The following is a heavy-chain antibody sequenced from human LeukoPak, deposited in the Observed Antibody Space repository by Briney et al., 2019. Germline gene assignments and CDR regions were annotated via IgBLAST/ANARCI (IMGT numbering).Heavy chain of an antibody. J-gene: IGHJ4*02. CDR3: TRWVDY. Sequence: PGRSLRLSCAASGFTFSSYGMHWVRQAPGKGLEWVAVIWYDGSNKYYADSVKGRFTISRDNSKNTLYLQMNSLKNEDTAVYYCTRWVDYWGQGTQVTVSS. D-gene: IGHD4-23*01. CDR2: IWYDGSNK. CDR1: GFTFSSYG. V-gene: IGHV3-33*01.